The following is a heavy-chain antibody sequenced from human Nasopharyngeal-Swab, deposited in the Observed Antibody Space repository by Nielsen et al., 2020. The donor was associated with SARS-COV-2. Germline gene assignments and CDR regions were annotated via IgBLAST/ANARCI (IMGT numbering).Heavy chain of an antibody. V-gene: IGHV3-23*01. D-gene: IGHD3-22*01. CDR3: AKGSGYYYDSSGRPGAFDI. J-gene: IGHJ3*02. CDR2: ISGSGGST. Sequence: VRQAPGKGLEWVSAISGSGGSTYYADSVKGRFTISRDNSKNTLYLQMNSLRAEDTAAYYCAKGSGYYYDSSGRPGAFDIWGQGTMVTVSS.